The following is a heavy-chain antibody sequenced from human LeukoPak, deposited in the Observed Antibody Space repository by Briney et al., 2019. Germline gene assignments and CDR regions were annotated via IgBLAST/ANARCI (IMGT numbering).Heavy chain of an antibody. D-gene: IGHD6-13*01. J-gene: IGHJ4*02. CDR3: ARSEYSSSWYVVDY. Sequence: SETLSLTCTISGDSIGRINYYWGWIRQPPGKGLEWIGSIYYSGSTYYNPSLKSRVTISVDTPKNQFSLKLSSVTAADTAVYYCARSEYSSSWYVVDYWGQGTLVTVSS. CDR2: IYYSGST. V-gene: IGHV4-39*07. CDR1: GDSIGRINYY.